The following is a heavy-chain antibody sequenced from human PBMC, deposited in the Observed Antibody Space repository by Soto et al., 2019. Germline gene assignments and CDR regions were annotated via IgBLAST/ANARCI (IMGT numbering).Heavy chain of an antibody. V-gene: IGHV3-53*01. J-gene: IGHJ6*02. D-gene: IGHD2-2*01. Sequence: EVQLVESGGGLIQPGGSLRLSCAASGFTVSSHYMSWVRQAPGKGLEWVSVIYSGGSTYYADSVKGRFTISRDNSKNTLYLQMNSMRAEATAVYYCAIQRPRSVVVPAASHYYYYGMDVWGQGTTVTVSS. CDR1: GFTVSSHY. CDR2: IYSGGST. CDR3: AIQRPRSVVVPAASHYYYYGMDV.